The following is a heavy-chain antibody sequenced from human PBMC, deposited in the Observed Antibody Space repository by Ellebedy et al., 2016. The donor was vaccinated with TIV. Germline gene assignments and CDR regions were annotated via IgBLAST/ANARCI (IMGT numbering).Heavy chain of an antibody. J-gene: IGHJ6*02. V-gene: IGHV3-30-3*01. CDR3: ARPSGSYVYYYGMDV. D-gene: IGHD1-26*01. CDR1: GFTFSSYA. CDR2: ISYDGSNK. Sequence: GGSLRLXXAASGFTFSSYAMHWVRQAPGKGLEWVAVISYDGSNKYYADSVKGRFTISRDNSKNTLYLQMNSLRAEDTAVYYCARPSGSYVYYYGMDVWGQGTTVTVSS.